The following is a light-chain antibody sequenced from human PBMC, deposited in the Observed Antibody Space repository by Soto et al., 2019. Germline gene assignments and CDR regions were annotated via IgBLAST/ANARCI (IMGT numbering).Light chain of an antibody. CDR1: QSVSSNY. Sequence: EVVLAQSPGTLSLSPGERATLSCRASQSVSSNYLAWYQQKPGQAPRLLIYGASSRATGIPDRFSGSGSGTDFILTISRLEPEDFAVYYCQQYGGSPWTFGQGTKVEIK. CDR3: QQYGGSPWT. V-gene: IGKV3-20*01. J-gene: IGKJ1*01. CDR2: GAS.